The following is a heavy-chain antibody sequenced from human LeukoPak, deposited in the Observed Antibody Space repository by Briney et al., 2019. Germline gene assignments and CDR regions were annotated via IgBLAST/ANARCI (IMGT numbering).Heavy chain of an antibody. Sequence: GRSLRLSCAASGFTFDDYAMHWVRQAPGKGLEWVSGISWNSGSTYYADSVKGRFTISRENAKNSLYLQMNSLRAGDTAVYYCARDGGYYDSSGYLDLWGQGTLVTVSS. D-gene: IGHD3-22*01. J-gene: IGHJ5*02. CDR2: ISWNSGST. CDR1: GFTFDDYA. V-gene: IGHV3-9*01. CDR3: ARDGGYYDSSGYLDL.